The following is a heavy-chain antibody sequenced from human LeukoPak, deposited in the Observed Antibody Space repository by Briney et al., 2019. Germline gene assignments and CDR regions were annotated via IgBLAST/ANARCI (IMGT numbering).Heavy chain of an antibody. CDR1: GVSINSHY. Sequence: PSETLSLTCTVSGVSINSHYWSWIRQPPGKGLEWIGFIYDSESANYKSSLKSRVTMTVDTSKNQFSLKLNSVTAADTAVYYCARDGGDSSGSSFDYWGQGTLVTVSS. V-gene: IGHV4-59*11. J-gene: IGHJ4*02. CDR3: ARDGGDSSGSSFDY. D-gene: IGHD3-22*01. CDR2: IYDSESA.